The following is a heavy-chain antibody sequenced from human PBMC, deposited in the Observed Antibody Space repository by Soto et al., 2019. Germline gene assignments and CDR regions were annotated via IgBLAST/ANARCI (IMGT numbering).Heavy chain of an antibody. CDR1: GGSFSGYY. CDR2: INHSGST. Sequence: QVQLQQWGAGLLKPSETLSLTCAVYGGSFSGYYWSWIRQPPGKGLEWIGEINHSGSTNYNPSLKSRVTISVDTSKSTFTLKLSSVTAADTAVYYGSRGLSRFSSFQWRRKLKHNYEGVWEYWGQGTLVTVSS. CDR3: SRGLSRFSSFQWRRKLKHNYEGVWEY. J-gene: IGHJ4*02. V-gene: IGHV4-34*01. D-gene: IGHD1-26*01.